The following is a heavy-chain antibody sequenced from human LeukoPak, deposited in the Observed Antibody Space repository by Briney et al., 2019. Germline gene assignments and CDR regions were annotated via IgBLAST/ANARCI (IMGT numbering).Heavy chain of an antibody. D-gene: IGHD3-16*02. CDR3: AIPTYDYVWGSYREYYFDY. V-gene: IGHV1-2*06. CDR2: INPNSGGT. J-gene: IGHJ4*02. CDR1: GYTFTGYY. Sequence: ASVKVSCKASGYTFTGYYTHWVRQAPGQGLEWMGRINPNSGGTNYAQKFQGRVTMTRDTSISTAYMELSRLRSDDTAMYYCAIPTYDYVWGSYREYYFDYWGQGTLVTVSS.